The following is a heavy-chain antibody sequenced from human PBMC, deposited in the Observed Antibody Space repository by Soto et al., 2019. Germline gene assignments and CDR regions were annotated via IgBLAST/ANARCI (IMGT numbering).Heavy chain of an antibody. J-gene: IGHJ5*02. Sequence: SVKVSCKASGGTFSRYAISWVRQAPGQGLEWMGVIIPIIGTANYAQKFQGRVTITADESTSTAYMELSSLRSEDTAVYYCARDLVLGGSGPHWFDPWGQGTLVTVSS. CDR2: IIPIIGTA. D-gene: IGHD3-10*01. CDR1: GGTFSRYA. V-gene: IGHV1-69*13. CDR3: ARDLVLGGSGPHWFDP.